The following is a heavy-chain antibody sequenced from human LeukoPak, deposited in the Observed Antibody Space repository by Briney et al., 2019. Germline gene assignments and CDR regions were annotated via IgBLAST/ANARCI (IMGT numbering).Heavy chain of an antibody. CDR2: IKQDGSEE. Sequence: GGSLRLSCVASGFTISSYWMHWVRQAPGKGLEWVANIKQDGSEEYYVDSVKGRFTISRDNAKNSLYLQMNSLRDEDTAVYYCVRGDQEASEPAFDYWGQGTLVTVSS. V-gene: IGHV3-7*01. CDR1: GFTISSYW. CDR3: VRGDQEASEPAFDY. J-gene: IGHJ4*02. D-gene: IGHD1-14*01.